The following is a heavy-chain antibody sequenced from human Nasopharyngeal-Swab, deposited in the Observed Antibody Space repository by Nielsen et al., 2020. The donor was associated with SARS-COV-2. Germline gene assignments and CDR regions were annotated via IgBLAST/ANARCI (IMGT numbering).Heavy chain of an antibody. CDR1: GFTLDNYV. V-gene: IGHV3-30*18. CDR2: IPSDGTNT. CDR3: AKVEVVRGVYFDY. Sequence: GGSLRLSCAAPGFTLDNYVIQWVRQAPGKGLEGVAAIPSDGTNTYYADSVKGRFTISRDNSKNTLYLQMNSLRAEDTAVYYCAKVEVVRGVYFDYWGQGTLVTVSS. J-gene: IGHJ4*02. D-gene: IGHD3-10*01.